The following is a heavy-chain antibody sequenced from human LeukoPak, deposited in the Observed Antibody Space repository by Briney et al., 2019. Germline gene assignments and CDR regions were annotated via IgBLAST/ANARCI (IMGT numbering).Heavy chain of an antibody. Sequence: GGSLRLSCAASGFTVSSNYMSWVRQAPGKGLEWVSVIYSGGDTYYADSVKGRFTISRDNSKSTLSLQMGSLRADDMAVYYCARVGESGSFDYWGQGTLVTVSS. J-gene: IGHJ4*02. V-gene: IGHV3-53*01. CDR2: IYSGGDT. D-gene: IGHD1-26*01. CDR1: GFTVSSNY. CDR3: ARVGESGSFDY.